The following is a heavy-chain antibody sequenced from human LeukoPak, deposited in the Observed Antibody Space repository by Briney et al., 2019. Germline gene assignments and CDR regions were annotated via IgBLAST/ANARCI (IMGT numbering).Heavy chain of an antibody. CDR3: ARVGRYYYDMDV. CDR2: IYYSGST. CDR1: GGSISNYY. J-gene: IGHJ6*02. V-gene: IGHV4-59*01. Sequence: SGTLSLTCTVSGGSISNYYWSWIRQPPGKGLEWIGYIYYSGSTNYNPSLKSRVTISVDTSKNQFSLKLSSVTAADTAVYYCARVGRYYYDMDVWGQGTTVTVSS.